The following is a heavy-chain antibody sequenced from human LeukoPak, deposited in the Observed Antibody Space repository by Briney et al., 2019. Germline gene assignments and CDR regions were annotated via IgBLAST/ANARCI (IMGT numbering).Heavy chain of an antibody. Sequence: PGGSLRLSCAASGFTFSSYAMSWVRQAPGQGLEWVSAISGSGGITYYAVSVKGRFTISRDNSKNTLYLQMNSLRAEDTAVYYCAKGPYYYDSSGYSRRWFDPWGQGTLVTVAS. D-gene: IGHD3-22*01. J-gene: IGHJ5*02. V-gene: IGHV3-23*01. CDR2: ISGSGGIT. CDR1: GFTFSSYA. CDR3: AKGPYYYDSSGYSRRWFDP.